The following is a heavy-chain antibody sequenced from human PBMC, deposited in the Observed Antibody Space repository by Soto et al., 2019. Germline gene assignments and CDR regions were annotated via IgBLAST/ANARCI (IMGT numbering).Heavy chain of an antibody. CDR3: AGPMETSIPVYYGMDV. CDR2: IYPGDSDT. J-gene: IGHJ6*02. V-gene: IGHV5-51*01. D-gene: IGHD2-21*02. Sequence: PGESLKISCKGSGYTFTSYWIGWVRQMPGKGLEWMGIIYPGDSDTRYSPSFQGQVTISADKSINTAYLQWSSLKASDTAIYYCAGPMETSIPVYYGMDVWGRGTTVTVSS. CDR1: GYTFTSYW.